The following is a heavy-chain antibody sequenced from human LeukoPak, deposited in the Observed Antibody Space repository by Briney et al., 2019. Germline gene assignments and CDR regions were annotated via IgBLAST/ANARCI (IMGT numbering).Heavy chain of an antibody. CDR1: GFTVSSNY. V-gene: IGHV3-53*01. J-gene: IGHJ4*02. Sequence: GGSLRLSCAASGFTVSSNYMSWVRQAPGKGLEWVSVIHSGGSTYYADSVKGRFTISRDNSKNTLYLQMNSLRAEDTAVYYCARDPGYSYGLDYWGQGTLVTVSS. CDR3: ARDPGYSYGLDY. D-gene: IGHD5-18*01. CDR2: IHSGGST.